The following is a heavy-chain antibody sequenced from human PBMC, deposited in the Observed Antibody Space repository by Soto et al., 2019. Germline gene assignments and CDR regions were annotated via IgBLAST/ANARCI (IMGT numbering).Heavy chain of an antibody. CDR3: ARFIAAAGTWTFDY. V-gene: IGHV3-21*01. CDR2: ISSSSSYI. D-gene: IGHD6-13*01. CDR1: GFTFSSYS. Sequence: GGSLRLSCAASGFTFSSYSMNWVRQAPGKGLEWVSSISSSSSYIYYADSVKGRFTISRDNAKNSLYLQMNSLRAEDTAVYYCARFIAAAGTWTFDYWGQGTLVTVSS. J-gene: IGHJ4*02.